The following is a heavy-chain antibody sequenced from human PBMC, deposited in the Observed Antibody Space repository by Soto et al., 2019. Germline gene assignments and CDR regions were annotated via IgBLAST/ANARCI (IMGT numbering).Heavy chain of an antibody. Sequence: GGSLRLSCAASGFTFSSYWMHWVRQAPGKGLVWVSRINSDGSSTSYADSVKGRFTISRDNAKNTLYLQMNSLRAEDTAVYYCARESYYDFWSGYQPFDYWGQGTLVTVAS. CDR1: GFTFSSYW. J-gene: IGHJ4*02. CDR2: INSDGSST. V-gene: IGHV3-74*01. CDR3: ARESYYDFWSGYQPFDY. D-gene: IGHD3-3*01.